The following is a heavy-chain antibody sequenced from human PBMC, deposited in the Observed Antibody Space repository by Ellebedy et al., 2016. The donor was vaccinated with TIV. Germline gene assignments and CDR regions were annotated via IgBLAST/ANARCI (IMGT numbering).Heavy chain of an antibody. D-gene: IGHD4-17*01. CDR3: ATDGSYGDYLSPAHASVM. J-gene: IGHJ3*02. Sequence: GESLKISCAASGFSFRNYWMTWVRQAPGKGLEWVANINQDATKTFYVDSVKGRFTISRDNAKNSLFLQMNSLGVEDTAVYYCATDGSYGDYLSPAHASVMWGQGTLVSVSS. CDR1: GFSFRNYW. CDR2: INQDATKT. V-gene: IGHV3-7*01.